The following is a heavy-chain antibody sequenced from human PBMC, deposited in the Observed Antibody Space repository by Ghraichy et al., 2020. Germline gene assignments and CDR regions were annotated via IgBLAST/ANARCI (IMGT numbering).Heavy chain of an antibody. CDR2: IRYDGSNK. J-gene: IGHJ4*02. Sequence: GGSLRLSCAASGFTFSSYGMHWVRQAPGKGLEWVAFIRYDGSNKYYADSVKGRFTISRDNSKNTLYLQMNSLRAEDTAVYYCAKDQYSAVWGLYWGQGTLVTVSS. CDR1: GFTFSSYG. V-gene: IGHV3-30*02. CDR3: AKDQYSAVWGLY. D-gene: IGHD2-2*01.